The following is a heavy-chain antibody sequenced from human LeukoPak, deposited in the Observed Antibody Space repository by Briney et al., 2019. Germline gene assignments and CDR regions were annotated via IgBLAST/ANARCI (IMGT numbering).Heavy chain of an antibody. D-gene: IGHD3-22*01. J-gene: IGHJ3*02. CDR3: ARHDGYDRSGYAFDI. CDR1: GGSLSSSSYY. V-gene: IGHV4-39*01. Sequence: SETLSLTCTVSGGSLSSSSYYWGWIRQPPGRGLEWIGSIYYSGRTSSNPSLESRATISVHTSKNQFSLKVRSVTPAALGVSYWARHDGYDRSGYAFDIWGQGTMVTVSS. CDR2: IYYSGRT.